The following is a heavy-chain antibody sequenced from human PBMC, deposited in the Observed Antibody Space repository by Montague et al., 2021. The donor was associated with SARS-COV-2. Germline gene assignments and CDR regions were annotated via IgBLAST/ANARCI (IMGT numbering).Heavy chain of an antibody. CDR2: INHGGST. Sequence: SETLSLTCAVHGTSFSGYYWNWIRQPPGKGLEWIGEINHGGSTKYSPSLKSRLTISADTSKNQFSLKLTSVAAADTAVYYCARLRDGVVPSPILGVGPYYSYDYMDVWGRGTMVTVSS. CDR3: ARLRDGVVPSPILGVGPYYSYDYMDV. CDR1: GTSFSGYY. J-gene: IGHJ6*03. D-gene: IGHD3-10*01. V-gene: IGHV4-34*01.